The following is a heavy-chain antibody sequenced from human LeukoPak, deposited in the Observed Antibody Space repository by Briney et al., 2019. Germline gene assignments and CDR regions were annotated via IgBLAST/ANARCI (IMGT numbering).Heavy chain of an antibody. V-gene: IGHV3-30-3*01. CDR3: ARDRFGDTAMAVDY. D-gene: IGHD5-18*01. CDR1: GFTLSRCA. J-gene: IGHJ4*02. Sequence: PGGSLRLSWAACGFTLSRCAMQGVRQATGKGREGVAIISYDGSNKYYADSVKGRFTISRDNSKNTLYLQMNSLRAEDTAVYYCARDRFGDTAMAVDYWGQGTLVTVSS. CDR2: ISYDGSNK.